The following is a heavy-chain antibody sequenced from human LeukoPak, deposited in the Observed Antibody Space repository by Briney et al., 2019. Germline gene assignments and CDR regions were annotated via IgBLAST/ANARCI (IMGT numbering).Heavy chain of an antibody. V-gene: IGHV3-66*01. J-gene: IGHJ6*02. CDR1: GFTVSSNY. Sequence: PGVSLRLSCAASGFTVSSNYMSWVRQGPGKGLEWVSVIYSGGSTYYADSVKGRFTISRDNSKNTLYLQMNSLRAEDTAVYYCARDRVLGIAAAAPNYYYYGMDVWGQGTTVTVSS. CDR2: IYSGGST. D-gene: IGHD6-13*01. CDR3: ARDRVLGIAAAAPNYYYYGMDV.